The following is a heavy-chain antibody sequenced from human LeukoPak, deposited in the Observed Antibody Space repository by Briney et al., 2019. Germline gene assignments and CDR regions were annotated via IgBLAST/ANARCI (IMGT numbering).Heavy chain of an antibody. V-gene: IGHV3-23*01. J-gene: IGHJ4*02. D-gene: IGHD3-22*01. CDR1: GFTFTTYA. CDR2: ISESGGRT. Sequence: GGSLRLSCAASGFTFTTYAMTWVRQAPGKGLEWVAGISESGGRTNYADSVKGRFTISRDNPKNTLYLQMNSLRAEDTAVYFCAKRGVVIRVILVGFHKEAYYFDSWGQGALVTVSS. CDR3: AKRGVVIRVILVGFHKEAYYFDS.